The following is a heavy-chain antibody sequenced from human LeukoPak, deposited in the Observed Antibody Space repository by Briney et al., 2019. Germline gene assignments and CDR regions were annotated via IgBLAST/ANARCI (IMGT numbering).Heavy chain of an antibody. D-gene: IGHD5-18*01. Sequence: GRSLRLSCKGSGFSVGDHAVSWVRQAPGQGLEWGGFIRSNAYRGTTEYAASVKGRFTISRDDSNNIAYLQMNSMKTEDTAVYYCSRGPIELWVHNGMDVWGQGTTVTVSS. J-gene: IGHJ6*02. CDR2: IRSNAYRGTT. CDR3: SRGPIELWVHNGMDV. CDR1: GFSVGDHA. V-gene: IGHV3-49*04.